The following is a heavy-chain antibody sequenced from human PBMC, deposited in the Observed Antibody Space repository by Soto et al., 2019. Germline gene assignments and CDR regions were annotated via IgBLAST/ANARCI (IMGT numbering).Heavy chain of an antibody. Sequence: GESLKISCKGSGYSFTSYWISWVRQMPGKSLEWMGRIDPSDSYTNYSPSFQGHVTISADKSISTAYLQWSSLKASDTAMYYCAIPVAMVSPGGMVVCGQGTTVSVS. V-gene: IGHV5-10-1*01. J-gene: IGHJ6*02. CDR3: AIPVAMVSPGGMVV. CDR1: GYSFTSYW. CDR2: IDPSDSYT. D-gene: IGHD5-18*01.